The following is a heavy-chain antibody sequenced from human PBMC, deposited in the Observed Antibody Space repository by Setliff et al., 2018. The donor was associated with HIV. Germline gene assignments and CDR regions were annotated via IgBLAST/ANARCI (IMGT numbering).Heavy chain of an antibody. CDR1: DSGTYY. CDR2: IYYSGST. D-gene: IGHD6-19*01. Sequence: SETLSLTCTVSDSGTYYWSWIRQPPGKGLEWIGYIYYSGSTYYNPSLKSRVTISVDTSKNQFSLKLSSVTAADTAVYYCARGRYSSGWYYYYYYMDVWGKGTTVTVSS. CDR3: ARGRYSSGWYYYYYYMDV. V-gene: IGHV4-30-4*08. J-gene: IGHJ6*03.